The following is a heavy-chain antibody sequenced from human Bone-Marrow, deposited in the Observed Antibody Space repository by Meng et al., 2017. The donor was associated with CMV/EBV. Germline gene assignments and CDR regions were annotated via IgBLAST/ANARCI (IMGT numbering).Heavy chain of an antibody. V-gene: IGHV3-30-3*01. CDR1: GFTFSSYA. Sequence: QGQLGGAGGGVVQPGRSLRLSCAAPGFTFSSYAMHWVRQAPGKGLEWVAVISYDGSNKYYADSVKGRFTISRDNSKNTLYLQMNSLRAEDTAVYYCARDYYHNWGQGTLVTVSS. D-gene: IGHD3-9*01. CDR2: ISYDGSNK. J-gene: IGHJ4*02. CDR3: ARDYYHN.